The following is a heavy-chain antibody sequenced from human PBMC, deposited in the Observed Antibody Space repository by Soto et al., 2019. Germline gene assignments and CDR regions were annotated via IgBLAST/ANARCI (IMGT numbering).Heavy chain of an antibody. Sequence: GGSLRLSCAASGFTFSSYAMSWVRQAPGKGLEWVSAISGSGGSTYYADSVKGRFTISRDNSKNTLYLQMNSLRAEDTAVYYCAKDNSSSWWFGMDVWGQGTTVTVSS. CDR2: ISGSGGST. J-gene: IGHJ6*02. V-gene: IGHV3-23*01. CDR1: GFTFSSYA. D-gene: IGHD6-13*01. CDR3: AKDNSSSWWFGMDV.